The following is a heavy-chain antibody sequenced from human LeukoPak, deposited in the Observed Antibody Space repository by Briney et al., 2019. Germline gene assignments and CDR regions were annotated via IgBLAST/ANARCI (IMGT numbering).Heavy chain of an antibody. J-gene: IGHJ3*02. V-gene: IGHV4-59*01. CDR2: IYYSGST. CDR1: GGSISSYY. CDR3: AREASSGWYQGDAFDI. D-gene: IGHD6-19*01. Sequence: SETLSLTCTVSGGSISSYYWSWIRQPPGKGLEWIGYIYYSGSTNYNPSLKSRVTISVDTSKDQFSLKLSSVTAADTAVYYCAREASSGWYQGDAFDIWGQGTMVTVSS.